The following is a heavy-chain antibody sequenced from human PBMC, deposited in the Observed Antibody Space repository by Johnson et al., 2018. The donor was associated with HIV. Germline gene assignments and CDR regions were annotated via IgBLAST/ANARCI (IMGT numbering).Heavy chain of an antibody. V-gene: IGHV3-15*01. CDR1: GFTFSNAW. J-gene: IGHJ3*02. CDR3: TTDHTPRYYDFWFDI. CDR2: IKSKTDGGTT. D-gene: IGHD3-3*01. Sequence: VQLVESGGGLVQPGGSLRLSCAASGFTFSNAWMSWVRQAPGKGLEWVGRIKSKTDGGTTDYAAPVKGRFTISRDDSKNTLYLQMNSLKTEDTAVYYCTTDHTPRYYDFWFDIWGQGTMVTVSS.